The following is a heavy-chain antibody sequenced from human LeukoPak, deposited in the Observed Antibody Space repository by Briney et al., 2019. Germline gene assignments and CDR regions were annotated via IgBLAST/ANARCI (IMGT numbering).Heavy chain of an antibody. CDR3: ARDLGAVAGVGY. CDR1: GFTFSSYS. J-gene: IGHJ4*02. D-gene: IGHD6-19*01. CDR2: ISSSSSYI. V-gene: IGHV3-21*01. Sequence: GGSLRLSCAASGFTFSSYSMNWVCQAPGKGLEWVSSISSSSSYIYYADSVKGRFTISRDNAKNSLYLQMNSLRAEDTAVYYCARDLGAVAGVGYWGQGTLVTVSS.